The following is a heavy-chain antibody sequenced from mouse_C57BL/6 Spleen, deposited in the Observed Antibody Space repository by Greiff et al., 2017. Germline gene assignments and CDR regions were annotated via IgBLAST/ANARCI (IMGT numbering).Heavy chain of an antibody. D-gene: IGHD4-1*01. Sequence: VQLQQPGAELVKPGASVKLSCKASGYTFTSYWMQWVKQRPGQGLEWIGEIDPSDSYTNYNQKFKGKATLTGATSSSTAYMKLSSLTSEDSAVYYCARRGTGTGYFDVWGTGTTVTVSS. CDR3: ARRGTGTGYFDV. J-gene: IGHJ1*03. V-gene: IGHV1-50*01. CDR1: GYTFTSYW. CDR2: IDPSDSYT.